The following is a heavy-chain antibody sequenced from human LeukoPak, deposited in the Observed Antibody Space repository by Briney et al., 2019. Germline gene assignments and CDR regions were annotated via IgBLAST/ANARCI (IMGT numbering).Heavy chain of an antibody. Sequence: GGSLRLSCAASGFTFSSYWMHWVRQAPGKGLVWVSRINSDGSSTSYADSVKGRFTISRDNAKNTLYLQMTSLRAEDTAVYYCPREITMVRGVIPKNYRMAVWGKRTTVTVSS. V-gene: IGHV3-74*01. CDR3: PREITMVRGVIPKNYRMAV. D-gene: IGHD3-10*01. CDR1: GFTFSSYW. J-gene: IGHJ6*04. CDR2: INSDGSST.